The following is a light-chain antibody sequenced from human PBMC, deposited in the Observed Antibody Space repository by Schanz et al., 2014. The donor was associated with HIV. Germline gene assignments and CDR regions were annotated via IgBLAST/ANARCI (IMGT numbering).Light chain of an antibody. Sequence: EIVLTQSPDTLSLSPGERATLSCRASQSVSSSYLAWYQQKPGQAPRLLIYGASSRAAGIPDRFSGTGSGTDFTLTISSLEPEDFAVYYCQYFGNSGGTFGGGTKVEIK. CDR2: GAS. CDR1: QSVSSSY. CDR3: QYFGNSGGT. J-gene: IGKJ4*01. V-gene: IGKV3-20*01.